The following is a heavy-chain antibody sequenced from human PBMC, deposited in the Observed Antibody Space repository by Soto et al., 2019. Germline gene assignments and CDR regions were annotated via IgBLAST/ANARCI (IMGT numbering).Heavy chain of an antibody. Sequence: GASVKVSCKASVGTFSSNAISWVRQAPGQGLEWMGGIIPIFGTANYAQKFQGRVTITADESTSTAYMELSSLRSEDTAVYYCAREEATVTRDIDYYYGMDVWGQGTTVTVSS. CDR3: AREEATVTRDIDYYYGMDV. D-gene: IGHD4-4*01. J-gene: IGHJ6*02. V-gene: IGHV1-69*13. CDR2: IIPIFGTA. CDR1: VGTFSSNA.